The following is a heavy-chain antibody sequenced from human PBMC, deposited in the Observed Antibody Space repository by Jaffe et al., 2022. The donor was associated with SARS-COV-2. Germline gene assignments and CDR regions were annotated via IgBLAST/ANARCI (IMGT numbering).Heavy chain of an antibody. CDR3: ARVPTYYDILTGYYYYYYGMDV. V-gene: IGHV3-74*01. CDR1: GFTFSSYW. CDR2: INSDGSST. D-gene: IGHD3-9*01. J-gene: IGHJ6*02. Sequence: EVQLVESGGGLVQPGGSLRLSCAASGFTFSSYWMHWVRQAPGKGLVWVSRINSDGSSTSYADSVKGRFTISRDNAKNTLYLQMNSLRAEDTAVYYCARVPTYYDILTGYYYYYYGMDVWGQGTTVTVSS.